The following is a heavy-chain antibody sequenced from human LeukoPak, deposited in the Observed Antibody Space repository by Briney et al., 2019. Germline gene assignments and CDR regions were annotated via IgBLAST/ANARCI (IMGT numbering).Heavy chain of an antibody. Sequence: SETLSLTCAVYGGSFSGYYWSWIRQPPGKGLEWIGEINHSGSTNYNPSLKSRVTISVDTSKNQFSLKLSSVTAADTAVYYCAGYCSSTSCYTIRVFDPWGQGTLVTVSS. CDR3: AGYCSSTSCYTIRVFDP. V-gene: IGHV4-34*01. D-gene: IGHD2-2*02. J-gene: IGHJ5*02. CDR1: GGSFSGYY. CDR2: INHSGST.